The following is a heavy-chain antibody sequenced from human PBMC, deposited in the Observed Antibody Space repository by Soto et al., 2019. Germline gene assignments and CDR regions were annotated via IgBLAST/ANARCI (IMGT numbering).Heavy chain of an antibody. Sequence: EVQLVESGGGLVQPGGSLRLSCAASGFTFSSYWMHWVRQAPGKGLVWVSRINSDGSSTSYADSVKGRFTISRDNAKNTLYLKMNRLRAEDTAVYYCARAGYYYDSSGYYYRGFYFDYWGQGTLVTVSS. CDR3: ARAGYYYDSSGYYYRGFYFDY. D-gene: IGHD3-22*01. V-gene: IGHV3-74*01. J-gene: IGHJ4*02. CDR1: GFTFSSYW. CDR2: INSDGSST.